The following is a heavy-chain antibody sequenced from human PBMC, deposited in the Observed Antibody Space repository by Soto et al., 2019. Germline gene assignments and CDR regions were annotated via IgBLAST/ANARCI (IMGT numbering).Heavy chain of an antibody. CDR2: IYPSDSDT. CDR3: ARGGVTTRTFDY. D-gene: IGHD1-1*01. CDR1: GYNFAGYW. J-gene: IGHJ4*02. V-gene: IGHV5-51*01. Sequence: GESLKISCKGSGYNFAGYWIAWVRQMPGKGLELMGIIYPSDSDTRYRPSFQGQVTISADKSISSSYLQWSSLRASDTAMYDCARGGVTTRTFDYWGQGTPVTVSS.